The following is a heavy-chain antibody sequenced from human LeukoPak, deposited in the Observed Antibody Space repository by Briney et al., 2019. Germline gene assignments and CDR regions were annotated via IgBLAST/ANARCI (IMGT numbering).Heavy chain of an antibody. CDR2: IYYSGST. D-gene: IGHD6-19*01. CDR1: GGSISSGSYY. Sequence: LETLSLTCTVSGGSISSGSYYWSWIRQPPGKGLEWIGYIYYSGSTNYNPSLKSRVTISVDTSKNQFSLKLSSVTAADTAVYYCARSTEGAVAGLDYWGQGTLVTVSS. V-gene: IGHV4-61*01. CDR3: ARSTEGAVAGLDY. J-gene: IGHJ4*02.